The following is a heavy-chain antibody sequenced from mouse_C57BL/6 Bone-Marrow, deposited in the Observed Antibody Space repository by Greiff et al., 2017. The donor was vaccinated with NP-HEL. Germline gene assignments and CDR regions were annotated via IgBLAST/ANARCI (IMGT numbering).Heavy chain of an antibody. CDR2: ISYDGSN. D-gene: IGHD1-1*01. CDR3: ASDHYYGIG. V-gene: IGHV3-6*01. J-gene: IGHJ1*03. Sequence: EVKLQESGPGLVKPSQSLSLTCSVTGYSITSGYYWNWIRQFPGNKLEWMGYISYDGSNNYNPSLKNRISITRDTSKNQFFLKLNSVTTEDTATYYCASDHYYGIGWGTGTTVTVSS. CDR1: GYSITSGYY.